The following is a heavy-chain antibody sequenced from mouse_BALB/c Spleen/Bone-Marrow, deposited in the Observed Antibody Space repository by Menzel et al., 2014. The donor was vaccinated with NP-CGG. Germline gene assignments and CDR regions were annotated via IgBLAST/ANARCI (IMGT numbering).Heavy chain of an antibody. Sequence: VKLMESGAELVKSGASVQLCCKASGYTFTSYYMHWVKQRPGQGLEWIGEINPSNGGTNFNENFKSKVTLTVDKSSSTAYMQLSSLTAEDSAVYYCTREGDSPFAYWGQGTVVTVS. D-gene: IGHD2-13*01. J-gene: IGHJ3*01. V-gene: IGHV1S81*02. CDR2: INPSNGGT. CDR3: TREGDSPFAY. CDR1: GYTFTSYY.